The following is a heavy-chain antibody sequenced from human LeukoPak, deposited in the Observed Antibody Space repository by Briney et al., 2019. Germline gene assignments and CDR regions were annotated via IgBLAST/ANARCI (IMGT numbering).Heavy chain of an antibody. CDR2: FTSEGNSM. V-gene: IGHV3-74*01. D-gene: IGHD1-26*01. CDR3: ARAQVGTPTDC. CDR1: GFTLSSYT. Sequence: GGSLRLSCAASGFTLSSYTMYWVRQAPGRGRVWVARFTSEGNSMTYADFVKGRFTVSRDIAKNTLYLQMNSLRAEDTAVYYCARAQVGTPTDCWGQGTLVTVSS. J-gene: IGHJ4*02.